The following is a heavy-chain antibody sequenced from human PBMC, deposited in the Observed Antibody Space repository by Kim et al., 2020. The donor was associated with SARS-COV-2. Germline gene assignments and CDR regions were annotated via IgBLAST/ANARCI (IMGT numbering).Heavy chain of an antibody. J-gene: IGHJ6*02. Sequence: GGSLRLSCAASGFTFSSYAMSWVRQAPGKGLEWVSAISGSGGSTYYADSVKGRFTISRDNSKNTLYLQMNSLRAEDTAVYYCAKENGDILTGYFYYYYGMDVWGQGTTVTVSS. CDR2: ISGSGGST. CDR1: GFTFSSYA. D-gene: IGHD3-9*01. CDR3: AKENGDILTGYFYYYYGMDV. V-gene: IGHV3-23*01.